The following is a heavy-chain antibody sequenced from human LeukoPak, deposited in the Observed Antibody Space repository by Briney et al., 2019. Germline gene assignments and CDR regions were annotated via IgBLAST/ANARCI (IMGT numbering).Heavy chain of an antibody. V-gene: IGHV4-4*02. J-gene: IGHJ6*03. Sequence: PSETLSLTCTVSGGSISSSNWWSWVRQPPGKGLEWIGEIYHSGSTNYNLSLKSRVTISVDKSKNQFSLKLSSVTAADTAVYYCARDRPNYYYYMDVWGKGTTVTVSS. CDR2: IYHSGST. CDR1: GGSISSSNW. CDR3: ARDRPNYYYYMDV.